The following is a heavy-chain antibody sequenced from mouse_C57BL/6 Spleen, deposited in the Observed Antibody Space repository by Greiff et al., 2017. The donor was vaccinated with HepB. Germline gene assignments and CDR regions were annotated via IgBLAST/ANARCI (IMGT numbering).Heavy chain of an antibody. Sequence: VKLQQPGAELVKPGASVKLSCKASGYTFTSYWMHWVKQRPGQGLEWIGMIHPNSGSTNYNEKFKSKATLTVDKSSSTAYMQLSSLTSEDSAVYYCAREKDGYSWFAYWGQGTLVTVSA. CDR2: IHPNSGST. J-gene: IGHJ3*01. V-gene: IGHV1-64*01. CDR1: GYTFTSYW. CDR3: AREKDGYSWFAY. D-gene: IGHD2-3*01.